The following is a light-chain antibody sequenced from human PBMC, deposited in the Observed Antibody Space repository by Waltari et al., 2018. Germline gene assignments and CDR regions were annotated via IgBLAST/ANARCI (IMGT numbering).Light chain of an antibody. CDR3: CSSAVIVI. CDR2: GVS. Sequence: VSWYQPQPAKAPKLRISGVSERPSGVSNRFSGSKSGNTAALTSSGLQAEDEADYYCCSSAVIVIFGGGTKLTVL. J-gene: IGLJ2*01. V-gene: IGLV2-23*02.